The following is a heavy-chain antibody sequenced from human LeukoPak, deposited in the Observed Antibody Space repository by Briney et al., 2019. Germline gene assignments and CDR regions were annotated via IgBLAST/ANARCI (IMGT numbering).Heavy chain of an antibody. CDR3: ARGSSHSSSSGRRSYYYYGMDV. J-gene: IGHJ6*02. D-gene: IGHD6-6*01. CDR1: GGSFSGYY. Sequence: SETLSLTCAVYGGSFSGYYWSWIRQPPGKGLEWIGEINHSGSTNHNPSLKSRVTISVDTSKNQFSLKLSSVTAADTAVYYCARGSSHSSSSGRRSYYYYGMDVWGQGTTVTVSS. CDR2: INHSGST. V-gene: IGHV4-34*01.